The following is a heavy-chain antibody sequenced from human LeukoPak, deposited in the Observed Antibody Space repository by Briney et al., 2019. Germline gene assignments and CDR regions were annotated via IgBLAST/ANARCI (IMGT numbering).Heavy chain of an antibody. Sequence: SETLSLTCTVSGASISSYYWSWIRQPPGKGLEWIGYIYYSGSANYNPSIKSRVTISVDTPKNQFSLKLSSVTAADTAVYYCASWGAYCGGDCPDAFDIWGQGTMVTVSS. D-gene: IGHD2-21*02. CDR1: GASISSYY. V-gene: IGHV4-59*08. CDR3: ASWGAYCGGDCPDAFDI. J-gene: IGHJ3*02. CDR2: IYYSGSA.